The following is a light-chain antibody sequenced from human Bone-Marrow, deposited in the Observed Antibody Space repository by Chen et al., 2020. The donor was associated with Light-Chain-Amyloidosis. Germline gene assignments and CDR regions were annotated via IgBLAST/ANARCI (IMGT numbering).Light chain of an antibody. Sequence: DIQMTQSPFTLSASVGDRVTITCRASQSISRWVAWYQQKPGKAPKLLMHKASTLESGVPSRFSGSGSGTEFTLTISRLQPEDFATYYCQQYTSYSTFGQGTKVEIK. CDR2: KAS. CDR1: QSISRW. J-gene: IGKJ1*01. CDR3: QQYTSYST. V-gene: IGKV1-5*03.